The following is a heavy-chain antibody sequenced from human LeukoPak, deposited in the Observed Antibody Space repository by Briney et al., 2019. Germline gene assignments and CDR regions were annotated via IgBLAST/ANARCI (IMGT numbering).Heavy chain of an antibody. CDR1: GFTFSSYA. V-gene: IGHV3-23*01. Sequence: GGSLRLSCAASGFTFSSYAMGWVRQAPGKGLEWVSAISGSGGSTYYADSVKGRFTISRDNSKNTLYLQMNSLRAEDTAVYYCAKDQSVRRKIFDYWGQGTLVTVSS. CDR3: AKDQSVRRKIFDY. D-gene: IGHD1-1*01. J-gene: IGHJ4*02. CDR2: ISGSGGST.